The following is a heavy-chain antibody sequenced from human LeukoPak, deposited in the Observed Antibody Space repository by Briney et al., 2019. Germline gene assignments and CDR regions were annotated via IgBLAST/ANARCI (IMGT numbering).Heavy chain of an antibody. CDR2: FEPEDGET. CDR1: GYTLTELS. CDR3: ATVGIPRREARATYYDIWTGLEY. J-gene: IGHJ4*02. D-gene: IGHD3-9*01. V-gene: IGHV1-24*01. Sequence: ASVKVSCKVSGYTLTELSMHWVRQAPGKGLEWMGGFEPEDGETIYAQKFQGRVTMTEDASTDTAYMELSSLRSEDTAVYYCATVGIPRREARATYYDIWTGLEYWGQGTLVTVSS.